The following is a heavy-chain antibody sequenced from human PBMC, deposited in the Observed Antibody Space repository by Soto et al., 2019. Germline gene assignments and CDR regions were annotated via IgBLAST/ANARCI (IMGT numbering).Heavy chain of an antibody. CDR1: GGSFSGYY. D-gene: IGHD3-16*01. V-gene: IGHV4-34*01. J-gene: IGHJ4*02. Sequence: PSETLSLTCAVYGGSFSGYYWSWIRQPPVKGLEWIGEINHSGGTNYNPFLKSRVTISVDTSKNQFSLKLSSVTAADTAVFYCARLRWGQPWVFDYWGQGTLVTVSS. CDR2: INHSGGT. CDR3: ARLRWGQPWVFDY.